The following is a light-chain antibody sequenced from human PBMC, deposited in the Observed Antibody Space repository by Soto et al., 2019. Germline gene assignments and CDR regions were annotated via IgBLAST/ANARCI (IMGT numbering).Light chain of an antibody. V-gene: IGKV1-27*01. J-gene: IGKJ2*01. CDR3: QNYNSAPYT. CDR2: AAS. CDR1: QCINNY. Sequence: DIQMTQSPSSLSASVGDRVTITCRASQCINNYLACYQQKPGKVPKLLIYAASTLQSGVPSRFSGSGSGTDFTLTISSLQPEDVATYYCQNYNSAPYTFGQGTNLELK.